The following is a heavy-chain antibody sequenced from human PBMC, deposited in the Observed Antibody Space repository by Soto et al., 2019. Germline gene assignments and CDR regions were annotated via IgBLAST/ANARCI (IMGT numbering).Heavy chain of an antibody. Sequence: ASVKVSCKASGYTFTSYGISWVRQAPGQGLEWMGWISAYNGNTNYAQKLQGRVTMTTDTSTSTAYMELRSLRSDDTAVYYCARDQVTMVRGVIITPYYYYYGMDVWG. J-gene: IGHJ6*02. V-gene: IGHV1-18*01. CDR1: GYTFTSYG. CDR2: ISAYNGNT. CDR3: ARDQVTMVRGVIITPYYYYYGMDV. D-gene: IGHD3-10*01.